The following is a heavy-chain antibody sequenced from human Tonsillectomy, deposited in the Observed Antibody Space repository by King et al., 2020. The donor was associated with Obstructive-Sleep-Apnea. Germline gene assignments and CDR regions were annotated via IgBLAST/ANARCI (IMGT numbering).Heavy chain of an antibody. Sequence: QLQLQESGPGLVKPSETLSLTCTVSGGSISSSSYYLGWIRQPPGKGLGWIGSIYYSGNTYYNPSLKSRVTISVDTAKNQFSPKLSPVTAAETAVYYCARASDSLGFYYYGVDVWGQGTTVTVSS. CDR2: IYYSGNT. CDR1: GGSISSSSYY. D-gene: IGHD3-22*01. CDR3: ARASDSLGFYYYGVDV. J-gene: IGHJ6*02. V-gene: IGHV4-39*07.